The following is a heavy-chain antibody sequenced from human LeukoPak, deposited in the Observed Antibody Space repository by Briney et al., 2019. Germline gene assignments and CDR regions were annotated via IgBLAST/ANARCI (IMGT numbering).Heavy chain of an antibody. D-gene: IGHD3-22*01. Sequence: SETLSLTCAVYGGSFSGYYWSWIRQPPGKGLEWIGEINHSGSTNYNPSLKSRVTISVDTSKNQFSLKLSPVTAADTAVYYCARGKGYYDSSGYGGYWGQGTLVTVSS. CDR2: INHSGST. CDR3: ARGKGYYDSSGYGGY. J-gene: IGHJ4*02. V-gene: IGHV4-34*01. CDR1: GGSFSGYY.